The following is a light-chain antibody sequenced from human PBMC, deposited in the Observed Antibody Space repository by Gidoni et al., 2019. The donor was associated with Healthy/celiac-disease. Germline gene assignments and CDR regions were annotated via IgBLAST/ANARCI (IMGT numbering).Light chain of an antibody. CDR1: QSISSY. CDR2: AAS. V-gene: IGKV1-39*01. Sequence: DIQMTQSPSSLSASVGDRVTITCRASQSISSYLNWYQQKPGKAPKLLIYAASSLQSGVPSRFSGSGSGTDFTLTISSLQPEDFATYYCPQGYSTAQRTFGPGTKVDIK. J-gene: IGKJ3*01. CDR3: PQGYSTAQRT.